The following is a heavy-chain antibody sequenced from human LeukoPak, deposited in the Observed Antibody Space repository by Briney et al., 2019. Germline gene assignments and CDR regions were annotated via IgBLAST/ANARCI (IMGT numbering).Heavy chain of an antibody. CDR1: GGSIRSSSHY. Sequence: SETLSLTYTVSGGSIRSSSHYWGWIRQPPGEGLEWIGIIYHSGTTYYNASLKSRVTISIDTSKNQFSLKVTSVTAADTAVYYCARAVGYYFDNSGPSKTFDYWGQGTLVTVSS. CDR2: IYHSGTT. CDR3: ARAVGYYFDNSGPSKTFDY. D-gene: IGHD3-22*01. J-gene: IGHJ4*02. V-gene: IGHV4-39*07.